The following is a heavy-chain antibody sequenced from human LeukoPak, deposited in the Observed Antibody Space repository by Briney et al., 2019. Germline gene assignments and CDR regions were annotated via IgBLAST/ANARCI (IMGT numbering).Heavy chain of an antibody. J-gene: IGHJ4*02. Sequence: GGSLRLSCAVSGVTLSNYGMSWVRQAPGKGLEWVAGISGSGGSTNYADSVKGRFTISRDSPKNTLYLQMNSLRAEDTAVHFCAKRGVVIRVILVGFHKEANYFDSWGQGALVTVSS. CDR1: GVTLSNYG. CDR3: AKRGVVIRVILVGFHKEANYFDS. V-gene: IGHV3-23*01. CDR2: ISGSGGST. D-gene: IGHD3-22*01.